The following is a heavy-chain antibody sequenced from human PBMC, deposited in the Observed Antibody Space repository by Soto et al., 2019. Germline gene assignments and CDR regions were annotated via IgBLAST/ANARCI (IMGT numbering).Heavy chain of an antibody. Sequence: GGSLRLSCAASGFTFSTYAMTWVRQAPGKGLEWVSIISSSGDATYYLDSVKGRFTISRDNSRNTLNLQMNSLRAEDTAVYYCAKIGDFWSWGMDVWGLGTTVTVSS. CDR2: ISSSGDAT. V-gene: IGHV3-23*01. D-gene: IGHD3-3*01. CDR1: GFTFSTYA. CDR3: AKIGDFWSWGMDV. J-gene: IGHJ6*02.